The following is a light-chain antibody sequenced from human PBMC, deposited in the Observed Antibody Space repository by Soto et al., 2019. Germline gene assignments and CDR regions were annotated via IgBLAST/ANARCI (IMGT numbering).Light chain of an antibody. V-gene: IGLV2-14*01. CDR1: SSDVGGYDY. CDR2: EVT. Sequence: QSALTQPASVSGSPGQSIAISCTGTSSDVGGYDYVSWYQQQPDKAPKLMIYEVTQPPSGVSNRFSGSKSGNTASLTISGLQAEDEADYYCSSHTSGSTRVFGTGTKLTVL. J-gene: IGLJ1*01. CDR3: SSHTSGSTRV.